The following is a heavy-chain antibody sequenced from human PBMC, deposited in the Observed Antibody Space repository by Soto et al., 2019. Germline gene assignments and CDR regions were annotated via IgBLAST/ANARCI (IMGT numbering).Heavy chain of an antibody. CDR1: GGSISSSSYY. D-gene: IGHD6-19*01. CDR3: ARPRGIAVAGIGGPIDY. V-gene: IGHV4-39*01. J-gene: IGHJ4*02. Sequence: SETLSLTCTVSGGSISSSSYYWGWIRQPPGKGLEWIGSIYYSGSTYYNPSLKSRVTISVDTSKNQFSLKLSSVTAADTAVYYCARPRGIAVAGIGGPIDYWGQGTLVTVSS. CDR2: IYYSGST.